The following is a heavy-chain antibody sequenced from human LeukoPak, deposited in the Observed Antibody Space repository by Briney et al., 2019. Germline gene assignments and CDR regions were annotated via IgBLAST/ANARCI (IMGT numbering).Heavy chain of an antibody. V-gene: IGHV1-18*01. J-gene: IGHJ3*02. D-gene: IGHD6-19*01. Sequence: ASVKVSCKASGYTFTSYGISWVRQAPGQGLEWMGWISAYNGNTNYAQKLQGRVTMTTDTSTSTAYMELRSLRSDDTAVYYCARDKGSSGWWLGSFDIWGQGQWSPSLQ. CDR3: ARDKGSSGWWLGSFDI. CDR1: GYTFTSYG. CDR2: ISAYNGNT.